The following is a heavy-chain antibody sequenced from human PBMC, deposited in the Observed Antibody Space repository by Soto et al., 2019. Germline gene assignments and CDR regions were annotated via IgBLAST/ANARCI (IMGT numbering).Heavy chain of an antibody. CDR3: VRDSGAKLSSS. V-gene: IGHV1-69*13. D-gene: IGHD6-13*01. Sequence: SVKFSCKASGYTFTSYDINWLRQAPGQGLEWVGGIFPIYRTADYAQKFQGRVTITADESARTSYMELRSLKSQDTAVYYCVRDSGAKLSSSWGQGTLVTVSS. CDR1: GYTFTSYD. CDR2: IFPIYRTA. J-gene: IGHJ4*02.